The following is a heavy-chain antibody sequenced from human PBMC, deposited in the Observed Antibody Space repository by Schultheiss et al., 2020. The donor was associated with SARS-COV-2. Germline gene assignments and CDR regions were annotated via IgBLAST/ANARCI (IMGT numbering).Heavy chain of an antibody. CDR3: ARDAYDSSGYYRAYGMDV. J-gene: IGHJ6*02. Sequence: SETLSLTCTVSGGSISSGGYYWSWIRQHPGKGLEWIGYIYYSGSTYYNPSLKSRVTISVDTSKNQFSLKLSSVTAADKAVYYCARDAYDSSGYYRAYGMDVWGQGTTVTVSS. CDR1: GGSISSGGYY. CDR2: IYYSGST. V-gene: IGHV4-31*03. D-gene: IGHD3-22*01.